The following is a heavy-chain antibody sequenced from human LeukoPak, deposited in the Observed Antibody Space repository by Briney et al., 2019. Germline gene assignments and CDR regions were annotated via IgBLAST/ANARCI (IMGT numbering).Heavy chain of an antibody. D-gene: IGHD3-10*01. CDR1: GFTFSSYS. V-gene: IGHV3-48*01. CDR2: ISSSSSTI. Sequence: GGSLRLSCAASGFTFSSYSMNWVRQAPGKGLEWVSYISSSSSTIYYADSVKGRFTISRDNAKNSLYLQMNSLRAEDTAVYYCARDGITMVRGVMNYFDYWGQGNLVTVSS. J-gene: IGHJ4*02. CDR3: ARDGITMVRGVMNYFDY.